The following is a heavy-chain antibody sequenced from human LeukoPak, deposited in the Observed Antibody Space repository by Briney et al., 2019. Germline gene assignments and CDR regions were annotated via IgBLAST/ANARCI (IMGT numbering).Heavy chain of an antibody. D-gene: IGHD5-24*01. V-gene: IGHV4-4*02. CDR1: GGSISSSNW. CDR2: IYHSGST. J-gene: IGHJ4*02. CDR3: ARAKRDGYNYYFDY. Sequence: SETLSLTCAVSGGSISSSNWWSWVRQPPGKGLAWIGEIYHSGSTNYNPSLKSRVTISVDKSKNQFSLKLSSVTAADTAVYYCARAKRDGYNYYFDYWGQGTLVTVSS.